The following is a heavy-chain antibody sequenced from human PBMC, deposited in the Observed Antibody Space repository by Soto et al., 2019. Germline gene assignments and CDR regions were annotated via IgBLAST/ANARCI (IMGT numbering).Heavy chain of an antibody. CDR1: GYSISSGNW. CDR3: TSTSGDRQLHGLDY. CDR2: IYYTGTT. J-gene: IGHJ4*02. D-gene: IGHD2-2*01. V-gene: IGHV4-28*01. Sequence: SATLSLTCAVSGYSISSGNWWGWIRQPPGEGLEWIGYIYYTGTTYYNPSLKSRVTMSVDTSKNQFSLRLSSVTAVDTAVYYCTSTSGDRQLHGLDYWAQGTLVTVSS.